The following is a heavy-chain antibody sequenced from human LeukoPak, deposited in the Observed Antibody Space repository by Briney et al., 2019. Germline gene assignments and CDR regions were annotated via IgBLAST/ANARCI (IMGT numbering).Heavy chain of an antibody. V-gene: IGHV3-9*01. Sequence: GGSLRLSCAASGFTVSSNYMNWVRQAPGKGLEWVSGISWNSGSIGYADSVKGRFTISRDNAKNSLYLQMNSLRAEDTALYYCARMTYYYGMDVWGQGTTVTVSS. J-gene: IGHJ6*02. CDR1: GFTVSSNY. CDR2: ISWNSGSI. CDR3: ARMTYYYGMDV.